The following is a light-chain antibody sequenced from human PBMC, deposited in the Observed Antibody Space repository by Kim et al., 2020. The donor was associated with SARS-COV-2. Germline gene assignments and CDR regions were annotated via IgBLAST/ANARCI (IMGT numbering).Light chain of an antibody. CDR1: SSNIGAGYD. V-gene: IGLV1-40*01. J-gene: IGLJ2*01. CDR3: QSYDRGLSGRV. CDR2: GNT. Sequence: RFNMSCPGSSSNIGAGYDVHWYQQLPGTAPKLLFYGNTNRPSGVPDRFSGSKAGTSASLAITGLQAEDESYYYCQSYDRGLSGRVFGGGTKLTVL.